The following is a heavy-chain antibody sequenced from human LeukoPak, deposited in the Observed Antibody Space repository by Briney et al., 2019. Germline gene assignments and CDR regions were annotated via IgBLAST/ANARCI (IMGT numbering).Heavy chain of an antibody. V-gene: IGHV3-30*18. D-gene: IGHD3-9*01. Sequence: GGSLRLSCAASGFTFSSYGMHWVRQAPGKGLEWVAVISYDGSNKYYADSVKGRFTISRDNSKNTLYLQMNSLRAEDTAVYYCAKVLAYFDWLPFMHGFDYWGQGTLVTVSS. CDR3: AKVLAYFDWLPFMHGFDY. CDR2: ISYDGSNK. CDR1: GFTFSSYG. J-gene: IGHJ4*02.